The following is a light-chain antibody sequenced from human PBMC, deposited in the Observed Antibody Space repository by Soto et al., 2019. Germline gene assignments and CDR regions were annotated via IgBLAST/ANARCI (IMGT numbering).Light chain of an antibody. CDR1: SSDVGGYNS. CDR2: DVS. CDR3: SSYTSSSTLV. Sequence: QSALTQPASVSGSPGQSITISCTGTSSDVGGYNSVSWYQQHPGKAPKLMIYDVSNRPSGVSNRFSGSKSGNTASLTISGLQAEDEADYYCSSYTSSSTLVFGPGTKVTVL. V-gene: IGLV2-14*01. J-gene: IGLJ1*01.